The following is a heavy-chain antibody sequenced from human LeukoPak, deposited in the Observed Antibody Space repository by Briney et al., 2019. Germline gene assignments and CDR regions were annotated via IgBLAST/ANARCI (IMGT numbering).Heavy chain of an antibody. CDR1: GGTSSSYA. V-gene: IGHV1-69*13. J-gene: IGHJ4*02. Sequence: ASVKVSCKASGGTSSSYAISWVRQAPGQGLEWMGGIIPIFGTANYAQKFQGRVTITADESTSTAYMELSSLRSEDTAVYYCARASYGDLTTDAWCFDYWGQGTLVTVSS. D-gene: IGHD4-17*01. CDR3: ARASYGDLTTDAWCFDY. CDR2: IIPIFGTA.